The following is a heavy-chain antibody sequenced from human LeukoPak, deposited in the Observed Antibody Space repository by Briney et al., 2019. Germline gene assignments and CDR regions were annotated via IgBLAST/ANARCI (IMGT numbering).Heavy chain of an antibody. V-gene: IGHV3-11*04. J-gene: IGHJ4*02. CDR2: ISSSGSTI. D-gene: IGHD2-15*01. CDR3: ARDAHIEVVVAATYLGY. CDR1: GFTFSDYY. Sequence: GGSLRLSCAASGFTFSDYYMSWIRQAPGKGLEWVSYISSSGSTIYYADSVKGRFTISRDNAKNSLYLQMNSLRAEDTAVYYCARDAHIEVVVAATYLGYWGQGTLVTVSS.